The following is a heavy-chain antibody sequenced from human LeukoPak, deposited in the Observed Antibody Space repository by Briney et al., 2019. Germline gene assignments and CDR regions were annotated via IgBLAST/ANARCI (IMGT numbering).Heavy chain of an antibody. V-gene: IGHV4-34*01. CDR2: INQSGST. CDR3: ARAGSIYGADAFDI. D-gene: IGHD5-18*01. J-gene: IGHJ3*02. Sequence: SETLSLTCAVYGGSFSGYYWSWIRQPPGKGLEWIGEINQSGSTNYNPSLKSRVTISVDTSKNQLSLKIKSVTAAATAVYFCARAGSIYGADAFDIWGQGTVVTVSS. CDR1: GGSFSGYY.